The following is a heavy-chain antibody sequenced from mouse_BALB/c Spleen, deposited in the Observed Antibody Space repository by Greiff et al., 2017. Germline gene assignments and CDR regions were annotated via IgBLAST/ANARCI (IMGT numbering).Heavy chain of an antibody. CDR1: GYTFTSYY. V-gene: IGHV1S56*01. CDR3: AREGYDPLDY. CDR2: IYPGDGST. J-gene: IGHJ2*01. Sequence: QVQLKESGPELVKPGASVKMSCKASGYTFTSYYIHWVKQRPGQGLEWIGWIYPGDGSTKYNEKFKGKTTLTADKSSSTAYMLLSSLTSEDSAIYFCAREGYDPLDYWGQGTTLTVSS. D-gene: IGHD2-14*01.